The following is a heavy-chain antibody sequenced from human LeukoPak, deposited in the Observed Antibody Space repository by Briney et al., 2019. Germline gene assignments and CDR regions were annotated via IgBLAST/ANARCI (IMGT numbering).Heavy chain of an antibody. Sequence: GGSLRLPCAASGFTVSSNYMTWVRQAPGKGLEWVSVIYSGGTTYYADSVKGRFTISRDNSKNTLYLQMSSLRAEDTAVYYCARATYYDCSGYILDYWGQGTLVTVSS. CDR1: GFTVSSNY. V-gene: IGHV3-66*02. CDR3: ARATYYDCSGYILDY. J-gene: IGHJ4*02. D-gene: IGHD3-22*01. CDR2: IYSGGTT.